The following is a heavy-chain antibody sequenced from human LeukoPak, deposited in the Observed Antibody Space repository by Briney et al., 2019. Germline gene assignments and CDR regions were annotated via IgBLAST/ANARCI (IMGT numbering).Heavy chain of an antibody. D-gene: IGHD3-22*01. Sequence: ASVKVSCKASGYTFTSYYMHWVRQAPAQGLEWMGIINPSGGSTSYAQKFQGRVTMARDMSTSTVYMELSSLRSEDTAVYYCARESIRDSSGSIFDYWGEGTLVTVYS. V-gene: IGHV1-46*01. J-gene: IGHJ4*02. CDR3: ARESIRDSSGSIFDY. CDR2: INPSGGST. CDR1: GYTFTSYY.